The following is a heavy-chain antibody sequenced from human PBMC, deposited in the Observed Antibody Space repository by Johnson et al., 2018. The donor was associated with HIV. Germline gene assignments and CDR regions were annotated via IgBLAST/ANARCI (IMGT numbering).Heavy chain of an antibody. J-gene: IGHJ3*02. CDR1: GFTFSSYA. Sequence: QEKLVESGGGVVQPGRSLRLSCAASGFTFSSYAMHWVRQAPGKGLEWVAVISYDGSNKYYADSMKGRFTISRDNSKNTLYLQMNSLRAEDTAVYYCARDRDYLQAVAGPSDAFDIWGQGTMVTVSS. D-gene: IGHD6-19*01. V-gene: IGHV3-30-3*01. CDR3: ARDRDYLQAVAGPSDAFDI. CDR2: ISYDGSNK.